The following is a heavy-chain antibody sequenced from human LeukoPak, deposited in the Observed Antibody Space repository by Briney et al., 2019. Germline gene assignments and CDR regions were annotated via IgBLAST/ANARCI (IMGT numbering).Heavy chain of an antibody. CDR3: ATDGLGFYAFDI. Sequence: GASVKVSCKASGFTFTSSAMQWVRQARGQRLEWIGWIVVGSGNTNYAQKFQERVTITRDMSTSTAYMELSSLRSEDTAVYYCATDGLGFYAFDIWGQGTMVTVSS. V-gene: IGHV1-58*02. J-gene: IGHJ3*02. CDR1: GFTFTSSA. D-gene: IGHD3/OR15-3a*01. CDR2: IVVGSGNT.